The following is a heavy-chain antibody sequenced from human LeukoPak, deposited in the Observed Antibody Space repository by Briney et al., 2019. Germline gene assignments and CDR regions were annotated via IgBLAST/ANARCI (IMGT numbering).Heavy chain of an antibody. CDR3: ARDLGIVLVTATLGY. D-gene: IGHD2-21*02. V-gene: IGHV1-69*13. Sequence: SVKVSCKASGGTFSSYAISWVRQAPGQGLEWMGGIIPIFGTANYAQKFQGRVTITADESTSTAYMELSSLRSDDTAVYYCARDLGIVLVTATLGYWGQGTLVTVSS. CDR2: IIPIFGTA. CDR1: GGTFSSYA. J-gene: IGHJ4*02.